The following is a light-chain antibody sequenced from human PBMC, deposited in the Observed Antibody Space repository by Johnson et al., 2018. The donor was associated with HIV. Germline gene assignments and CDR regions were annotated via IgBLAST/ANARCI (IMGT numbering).Light chain of an antibody. J-gene: IGLJ1*01. V-gene: IGLV1-51*01. CDR3: GTWASTLSVLYV. Sequence: QSVLTQPPSVSAAPGQKVTISCSGSSSNIGKSYVSWYQQLPVTAPKLLIYDNNRRPSGTPDRFSGSKSGTSATLGITGLQTGYEADYYCGTWASTLSVLYVFGTGTKVTVL. CDR1: SSNIGKSY. CDR2: DNN.